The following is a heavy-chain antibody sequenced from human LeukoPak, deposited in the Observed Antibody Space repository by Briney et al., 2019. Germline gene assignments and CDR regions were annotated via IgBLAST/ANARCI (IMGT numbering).Heavy chain of an antibody. J-gene: IGHJ3*01. V-gene: IGHV3-7*01. Sequence: GESLRLSCAASGFTFSSYWMSWVRQAPGKGLEWVANIKQDGSEKYYVDSVKGRFTISRDNSKNTLYLQMNSLRAEDTAVYYCAETRDGIPVGTGIVDCWRQGIMTTVSS. CDR2: IKQDGSEK. CDR1: GFTFSSYW. D-gene: IGHD6-19*01. CDR3: AETRDGIPVGTGIVDC.